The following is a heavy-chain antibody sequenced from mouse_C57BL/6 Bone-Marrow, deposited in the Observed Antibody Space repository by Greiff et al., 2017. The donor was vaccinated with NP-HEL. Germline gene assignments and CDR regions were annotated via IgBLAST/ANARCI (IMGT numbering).Heavy chain of an antibody. CDR3: ARIHHYYGRSVRAWFAY. Sequence: EVKLVESGGGLVKPGGSLKLSCAASGFTFSDYGMHWVRQAPEKGLEWVAYISSGSSTIYYADTVKGRFTISRDNAKNTLLLQMTSLRSEDTAMYYCARIHHYYGRSVRAWFAYWGQGTLVTVSA. V-gene: IGHV5-17*01. J-gene: IGHJ3*01. CDR2: ISSGSSTI. CDR1: GFTFSDYG. D-gene: IGHD1-1*01.